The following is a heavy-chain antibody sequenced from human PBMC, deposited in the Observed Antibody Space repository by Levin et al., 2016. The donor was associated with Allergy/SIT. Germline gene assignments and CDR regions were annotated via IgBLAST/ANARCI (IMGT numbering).Heavy chain of an antibody. J-gene: IGHJ4*02. V-gene: IGHV4-34*01. Sequence: PGKGLEWIGEINHSGSTNYNPSLKSRVTISVDTSKNQFSLKLSSVTAADTAVYYCAREAYYYDSSGYYNYWGQGTLVTVSS. CDR2: INHSGST. D-gene: IGHD3-22*01. CDR3: AREAYYYDSSGYYNY.